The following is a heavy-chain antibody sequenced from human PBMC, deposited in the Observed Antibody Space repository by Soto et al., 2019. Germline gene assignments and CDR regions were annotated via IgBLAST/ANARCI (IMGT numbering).Heavy chain of an antibody. J-gene: IGHJ4*02. CDR3: ARADREY. V-gene: IGHV1-46*01. CDR2: ICPSDGST. CDR1: GYTFTDFY. Sequence: HVQLVQSGAEVKPPGASVKVSCKASGYTFTDFYIHWVRQAPGQGLEWMAVICPSDGSTTYAQSFQGRVIVTSDTSTHTIYMDLSSLTSEDTAVYYCARADREYWGQGTLVTVSS.